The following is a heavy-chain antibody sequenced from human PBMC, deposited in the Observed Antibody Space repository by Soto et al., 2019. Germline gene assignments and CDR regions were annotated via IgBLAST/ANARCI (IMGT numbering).Heavy chain of an antibody. CDR1: GDSISHYNYY. J-gene: IGHJ5*01. CDR3: ARGGANNRGTHFDF. V-gene: IGHV4-61*01. CDR2: IHYSGSP. Sequence: SETLSLTCTVSGDSISHYNYYWSWIRQPPGKALEWIGYIHYSGSPTYSPSLKSRISLSVDTSRQQFSLRLNSVTAAHTAVYFCARGGANNRGTHFDFWGQGALVTVSS. D-gene: IGHD1-1*01.